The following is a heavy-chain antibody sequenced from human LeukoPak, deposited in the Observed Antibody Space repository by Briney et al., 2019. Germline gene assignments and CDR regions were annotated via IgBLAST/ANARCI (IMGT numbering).Heavy chain of an antibody. V-gene: IGHV3-33*01. Sequence: PGGSLRLSCAVSGFTFSSYVMHWVRQAPGKGLEWVAVIWYDGSKKYHANSVKGRFTISRDDSKNTLYLQMNNLRAEDTAVYYCARDGGIGLDYWGQGTLVTVSS. CDR2: IWYDGSKK. D-gene: IGHD3-3*01. CDR3: ARDGGIGLDY. CDR1: GFTFSSYV. J-gene: IGHJ4*02.